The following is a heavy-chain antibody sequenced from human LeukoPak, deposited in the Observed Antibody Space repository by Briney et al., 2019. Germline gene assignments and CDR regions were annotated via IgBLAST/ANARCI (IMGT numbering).Heavy chain of an antibody. V-gene: IGHV5-51*01. CDR1: GYSLTSYW. J-gene: IGHJ4*02. D-gene: IGHD3-22*01. CDR3: ARRAGSYYESSGYYYFDY. Sequence: GESLKISCKGSGYSLTSYWIGWVRQMPGKGLEWMGIIYPGDSDTRYSPSFQGQVTISADKSINTAYLQWSSLKASDTAMYYCARRAGSYYESSGYYYFDYWGQGTLVTVSS. CDR2: IYPGDSDT.